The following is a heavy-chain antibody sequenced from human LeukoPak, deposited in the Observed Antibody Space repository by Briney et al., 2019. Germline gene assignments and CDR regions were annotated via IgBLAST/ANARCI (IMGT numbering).Heavy chain of an antibody. Sequence: SETLSLTCTVSGGSISSYYWSWIRQPPGKGLEWIGSMYYSGSTYYNPSLKSRVTISINTSKNQFSLKLTSVTAADTAVYYCARAGGSGLIDYWGQGTLVTVSS. D-gene: IGHD6-19*01. CDR1: GGSISSYY. CDR2: MYYSGST. J-gene: IGHJ4*02. CDR3: ARAGGSGLIDY. V-gene: IGHV4-39*07.